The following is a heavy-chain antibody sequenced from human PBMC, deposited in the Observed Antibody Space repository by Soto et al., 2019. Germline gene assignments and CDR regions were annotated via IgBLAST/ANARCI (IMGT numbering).Heavy chain of an antibody. CDR3: ARDQSGAADI. CDR1: GDSMSSYY. V-gene: IGHV4-4*07. J-gene: IGHJ3*02. D-gene: IGHD7-27*01. Sequence: QVQLRESGPGLVEPSETLSLTCTVSGDSMSSYYWSWIRQSAEKGLEWMGRISATGTTNYMPSLKSRITLSIDASENQFSLNLKFVTAADTAVYFCARDQSGAADIWGQGTVFSVS. CDR2: ISATGTT.